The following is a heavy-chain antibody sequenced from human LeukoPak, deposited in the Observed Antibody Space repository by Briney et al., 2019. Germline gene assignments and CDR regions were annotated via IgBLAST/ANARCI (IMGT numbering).Heavy chain of an antibody. CDR3: VRSFTMIPEDF. V-gene: IGHV3-30-3*01. CDR2: ISYDGSNK. Sequence: GGSLRLSCAASGFTFSSYAMHWVRQAPGKGLEWVAVISYDGSNKYYADSVKGRFTISRDNSKNTLYLQMNSLRAEDTAVYYCVRSFTMIPEDFWGQGTLVTVSS. CDR1: GFTFSSYA. D-gene: IGHD3-22*01. J-gene: IGHJ4*02.